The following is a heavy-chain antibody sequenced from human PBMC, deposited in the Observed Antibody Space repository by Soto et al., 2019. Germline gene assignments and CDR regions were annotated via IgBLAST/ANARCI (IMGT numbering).Heavy chain of an antibody. CDR3: VKDHCGGDCYSDPYFDY. Sequence: QVQLVESGGGVVQPGRSLRLSCAASGFIFTTYGLHWVRQAPGKGLEWVAVIWYDGSNQYYADSVKGRFTISRDNSKNILYLEMTSVRVEDTSVYYCVKDHCGGDCYSDPYFDYWGQGTLVTVSS. D-gene: IGHD2-21*02. CDR2: IWYDGSNQ. V-gene: IGHV3-33*06. J-gene: IGHJ4*02. CDR1: GFIFTTYG.